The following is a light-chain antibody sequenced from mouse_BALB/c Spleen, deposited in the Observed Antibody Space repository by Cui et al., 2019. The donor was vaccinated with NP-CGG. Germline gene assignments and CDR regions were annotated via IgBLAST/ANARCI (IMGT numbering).Light chain of an antibody. CDR3: ALWYSNHWV. Sequence: QAVFTPEIALTTSPGGTVRLTCRSSTGAVTTSNYANWVQEKPDHLFTGLIGGTNNRAPGVPARFSGSLIGDKAALTITGAQTEDDAIYFCALWYSNHWVFGGGTKLTVL. CDR1: TGAVTTSNY. V-gene: IGLV1*01. CDR2: GTN. J-gene: IGLJ1*01.